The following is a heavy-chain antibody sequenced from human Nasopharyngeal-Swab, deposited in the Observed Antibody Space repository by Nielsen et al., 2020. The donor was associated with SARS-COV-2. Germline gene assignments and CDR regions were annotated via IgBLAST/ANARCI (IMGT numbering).Heavy chain of an antibody. D-gene: IGHD2-2*01. CDR2: IYYSGST. J-gene: IGHJ5*02. CDR3: AREKNCSSTSCYAWAPYNWFDP. V-gene: IGHV4-30-4*01. Sequence: SETLSLTCTVSGGSISSGDYYWSWIRQPPGKGLEWIGYIYYSGSTYYNPSLKSRVTISVDTSKNQFSLKLSSVTAADTAVYYCAREKNCSSTSCYAWAPYNWFDPWGQGTLVTVSS. CDR1: GGSISSGDYY.